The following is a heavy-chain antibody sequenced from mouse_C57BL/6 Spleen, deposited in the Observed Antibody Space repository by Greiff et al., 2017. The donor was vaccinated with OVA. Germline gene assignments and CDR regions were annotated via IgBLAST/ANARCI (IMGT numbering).Heavy chain of an antibody. CDR3: AKGDYYGSSYAMDY. CDR2: ISSGSSTI. Sequence: EVQLVESGGGLVKPGGSLKLSCAASGFTFSDYGMHWVRQAPEKGLEWVAYISSGSSTIYYADTVKGRFTISRDNAKNTLFLQMTSLRSEDTAMDYWAKGDYYGSSYAMDYWGQGTSVTVSS. V-gene: IGHV5-17*01. CDR1: GFTFSDYG. D-gene: IGHD1-1*01. J-gene: IGHJ4*01.